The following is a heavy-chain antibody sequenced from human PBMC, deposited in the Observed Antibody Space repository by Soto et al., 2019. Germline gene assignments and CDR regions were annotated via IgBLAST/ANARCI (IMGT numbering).Heavy chain of an antibody. Sequence: GGSLRLSCAASGFTFSTYAMSWVRQAPGKGLEWVSAISSSGGSTYYADSVKGRFAISRDNSKNTLFLQMNSLRAEDTALYYCAKDHWGSYSGQGTLVTVSS. CDR1: GFTFSTYA. D-gene: IGHD3-16*01. J-gene: IGHJ4*02. CDR2: ISSSGGST. CDR3: AKDHWGSY. V-gene: IGHV3-23*01.